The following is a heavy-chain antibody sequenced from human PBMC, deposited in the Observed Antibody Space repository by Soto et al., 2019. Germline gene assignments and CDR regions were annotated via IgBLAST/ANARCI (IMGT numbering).Heavy chain of an antibody. J-gene: IGHJ4*02. Sequence: SETLSLTCVVSGDSITSSYYWGWIRQTPGKGLEWIGSIHHSGTTFYNPSLKSRVTISVDTSENQFSLKVRSVTAADTAVYYCARAATESRGSHLYWGQGTLVTVSS. CDR3: ARAATESRGSHLY. D-gene: IGHD6-13*01. V-gene: IGHV4-38-2*01. CDR2: IHHSGTT. CDR1: GDSITSSYY.